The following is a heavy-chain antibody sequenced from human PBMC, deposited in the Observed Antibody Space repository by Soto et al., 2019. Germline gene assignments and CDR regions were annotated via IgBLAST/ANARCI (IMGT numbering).Heavy chain of an antibody. V-gene: IGHV3-33*01. CDR1: GFIFSSYG. CDR2: IWYDGSNK. D-gene: IGHD6-6*01. J-gene: IGHJ4*02. CDR3: ARVNEYSSSSPLDY. Sequence: LRLSCAASGFIFSSYGMHWVRQAPGKGLEWVAVIWYDGSNKYYTDSVKGRFTISRDNSKNTLFLQMNSLRAEDTAVYHCARVNEYSSSSPLDYWGQGTLVTVSS.